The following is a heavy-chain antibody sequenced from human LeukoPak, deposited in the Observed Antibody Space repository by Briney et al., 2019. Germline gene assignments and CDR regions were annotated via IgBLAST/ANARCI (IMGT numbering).Heavy chain of an antibody. CDR2: VYTSGST. J-gene: IGHJ4*02. Sequence: PSETLSLTCTVSGASVNSGNYYWTWIRQPAGKRLEWIGRVYTSGSTNYNPSLKSRVTISIDASKNQFSLRLSSVTAADTAVYYCTRGGELMNFWGQGTLVTVSS. D-gene: IGHD1-26*01. CDR3: TRGGELMNF. CDR1: GASVNSGNYY. V-gene: IGHV4-61*02.